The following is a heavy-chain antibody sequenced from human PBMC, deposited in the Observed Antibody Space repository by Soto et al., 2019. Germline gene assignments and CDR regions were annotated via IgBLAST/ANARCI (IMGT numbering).Heavy chain of an antibody. J-gene: IGHJ6*02. CDR1: GDSFTSYW. Sequence: GESLKISCKGSGDSFTSYWIGWVRQMPGKGLEWMGIIYPGDSDTRYSPSFQGQVTISADKSISTAYLQWSSLKASDTAMYYCARRLGYSSSSAYYGMDVWGQGTTVTVSS. D-gene: IGHD6-6*01. CDR2: IYPGDSDT. CDR3: ARRLGYSSSSAYYGMDV. V-gene: IGHV5-51*01.